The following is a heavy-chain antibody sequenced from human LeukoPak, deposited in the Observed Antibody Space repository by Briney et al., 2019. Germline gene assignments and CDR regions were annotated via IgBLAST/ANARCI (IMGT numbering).Heavy chain of an antibody. CDR1: GFTFSSYW. CDR3: ARRAGAYSHPYDY. J-gene: IGHJ4*02. V-gene: IGHV3-74*01. CDR2: IHSDESST. Sequence: GGSLRLSCAASGFTFSSYWMHWVRQAPGKGLVWVSRIHSDESSTNYADSVKGRFTISRDNAKNTLYLQMNSLRAEDTAVYYCARRAGAYSHPYDYWGQGTLVTVSS. D-gene: IGHD4/OR15-4a*01.